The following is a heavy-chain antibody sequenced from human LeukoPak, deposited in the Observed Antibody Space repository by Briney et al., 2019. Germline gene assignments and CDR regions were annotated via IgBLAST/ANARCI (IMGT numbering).Heavy chain of an antibody. CDR2: IYSSGST. CDR1: GVSISSSSYY. V-gene: IGHV4-39*07. D-gene: IGHD3-3*01. J-gene: IGHJ5*02. Sequence: SSETLSLTCTVSGVSISSSSYYWGWIRQPPGKGLECIGYIYSSGSTYYNPSLKSRVTISVDTSNNQFSLKLSSVTAADTAVYYCARGYDFWSGLVGGWFDPWGQGTLVTVSS. CDR3: ARGYDFWSGLVGGWFDP.